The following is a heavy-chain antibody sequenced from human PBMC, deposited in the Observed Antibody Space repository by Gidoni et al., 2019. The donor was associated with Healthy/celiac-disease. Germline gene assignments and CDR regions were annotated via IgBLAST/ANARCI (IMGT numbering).Heavy chain of an antibody. CDR2: IRSKAYGGTT. D-gene: IGHD5-12*01. J-gene: IGHJ4*02. Sequence: EVQLVESGGGLVQPGRSLRLSCTASGFIFGDYAMRWVRQAPGKGLEWVGFIRSKAYGGTTEYAASVKGRVTISRDDSKSIAYLQMNSLKTEDTAVYYCTSNRDGYNQHLFDYWGQGTLVTVSS. CDR3: TSNRDGYNQHLFDY. CDR1: GFIFGDYA. V-gene: IGHV3-49*04.